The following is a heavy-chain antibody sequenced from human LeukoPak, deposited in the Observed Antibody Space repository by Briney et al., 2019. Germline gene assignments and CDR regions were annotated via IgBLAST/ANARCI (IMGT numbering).Heavy chain of an antibody. CDR1: GFTFSDYY. Sequence: GGSLRLSCAASGFTFSDYYMSWIRQAPGKGLEWFSYISSSSSYTDYADSVKGRFTISRDDAKTSLYLQMNSLRAEDTALYYCARLSTVDFWSPFDYWGQGTLVTVSS. CDR3: ARLSTVDFWSPFDY. V-gene: IGHV3-11*03. CDR2: ISSSSSYT. D-gene: IGHD3-3*01. J-gene: IGHJ4*02.